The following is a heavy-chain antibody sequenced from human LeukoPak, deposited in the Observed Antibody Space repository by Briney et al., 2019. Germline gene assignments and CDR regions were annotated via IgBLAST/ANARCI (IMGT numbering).Heavy chain of an antibody. CDR2: IIPILGIA. Sequence: SVKVSCKASGGTFSSYAISWVRQAPGQGLEWMGRIIPILGIANYAQKFQGRVTITADKSTSTAYMELSSLRSEDTAVYYCAREGYCSGGSCYPADYWGQGTLVTVSS. CDR3: AREGYCSGGSCYPADY. D-gene: IGHD2-15*01. J-gene: IGHJ4*02. V-gene: IGHV1-69*04. CDR1: GGTFSSYA.